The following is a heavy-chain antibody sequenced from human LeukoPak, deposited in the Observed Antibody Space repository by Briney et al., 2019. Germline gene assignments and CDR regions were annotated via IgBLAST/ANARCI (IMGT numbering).Heavy chain of an antibody. J-gene: IGHJ3*01. Sequence: GGSLRLSCVASGFTFSTYSMHWVRQAPGKGLEWLAIISDDGNFKYYGDPVKGRFTISRDNTKKTLYLQMNRLRPEDSAVFYCAREVRLPHNDALIHRRALDVWGQGTMVTASS. CDR2: ISDDGNFK. V-gene: IGHV3-30*04. CDR3: AREVRLPHNDALIHRRALDV. CDR1: GFTFSTYS. D-gene: IGHD3-16*01.